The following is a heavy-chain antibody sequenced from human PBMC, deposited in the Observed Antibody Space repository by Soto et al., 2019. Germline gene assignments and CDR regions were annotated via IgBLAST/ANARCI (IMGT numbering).Heavy chain of an antibody. CDR3: ARDDEGRSACDLGY. J-gene: IGHJ4*02. CDR2: ISHDGNNK. CDR1: GFTFSSYV. Sequence: GGSLRLSCAASGFTFSSYVMHWVRQTPGKGLEWVAFISHDGNNKYYADSVKGRFTISRDNSENTLYLQMDSLRAEDTAVYYCARDDEGRSACDLGYSGQGPLVTVSS. D-gene: IGHD3-3*01. V-gene: IGHV3-30-3*01.